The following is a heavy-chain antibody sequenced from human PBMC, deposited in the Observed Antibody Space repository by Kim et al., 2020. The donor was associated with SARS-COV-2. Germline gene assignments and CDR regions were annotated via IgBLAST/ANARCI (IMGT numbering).Heavy chain of an antibody. J-gene: IGHJ4*02. D-gene: IGHD5-18*01. V-gene: IGHV3-30*02. CDR3: AKDRGYSYGYFDY. Sequence: YADAVKGRFTISRDNSKHTLYLQMNSLGAEDTAVYYCAKDRGYSYGYFDYWGQGTLVTVSS.